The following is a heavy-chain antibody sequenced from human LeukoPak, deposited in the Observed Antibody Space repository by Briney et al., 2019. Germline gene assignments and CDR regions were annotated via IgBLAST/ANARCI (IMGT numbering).Heavy chain of an antibody. Sequence: PGGSLRLSCVASGFMFSDYAMSWVRQAPGKGLEWVSSISSSGGTTFYADSVKGRFTISRDLFKKTVHLEMKAMRAEDTAVYYCAKDPRPYYDVPVGCWGQGTLVTVSP. D-gene: IGHD3-3*01. J-gene: IGHJ4*02. CDR3: AKDPRPYYDVPVGC. CDR1: GFMFSDYA. V-gene: IGHV3-23*01. CDR2: ISSSGGTT.